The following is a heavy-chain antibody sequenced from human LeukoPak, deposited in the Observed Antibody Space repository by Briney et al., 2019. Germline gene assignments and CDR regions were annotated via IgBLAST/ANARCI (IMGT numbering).Heavy chain of an antibody. J-gene: IGHJ4*02. V-gene: IGHV1-46*01. CDR2: INPSIGRT. CDR3: AKIVGASNGYFDF. D-gene: IGHD1-26*01. Sequence: ASVKVSCKASGYTFTSYYMHWVRQAPGQGLEWMGIINPSIGRTSYAQKFQGRVTMTRDTSTTTVYMGLSSLRSDDTAVYYCAKIVGASNGYFDFWGQRTLVTVSS. CDR1: GYTFTSYY.